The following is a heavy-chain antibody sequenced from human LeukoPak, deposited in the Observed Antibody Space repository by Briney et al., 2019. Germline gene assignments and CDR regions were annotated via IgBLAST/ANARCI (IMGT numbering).Heavy chain of an antibody. CDR1: GGSISSSNW. D-gene: IGHD6-19*01. J-gene: IGHJ4*02. V-gene: IGHV4-4*02. CDR2: IYHSGST. Sequence: SETLSLTCAVSGGSISSSNWWSWVRQPPGKGLEWIGEIYHSGSTNYNPSLKSRVTISVDKSKNQFSLKLSSVTAADTAVYYCARDQGESSGWNFDYWGQGTLVTVSS. CDR3: ARDQGESSGWNFDY.